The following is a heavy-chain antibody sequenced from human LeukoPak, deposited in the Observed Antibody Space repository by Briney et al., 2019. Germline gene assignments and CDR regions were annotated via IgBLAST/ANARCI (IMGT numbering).Heavy chain of an antibody. CDR1: GFTFSSYA. V-gene: IGHV3-30*04. Sequence: GGSLRLSCAASGFTFSSYAMHWVRQAPGKGLEWVAVISYDGSNKYYADSVKGRFTISRDNSKNTLYLQMNSLRAEDTAVYYCARDLTKVGATHIDYWGQGTLVTVSS. CDR3: ARDLTKVGATHIDY. CDR2: ISYDGSNK. J-gene: IGHJ4*02. D-gene: IGHD1-26*01.